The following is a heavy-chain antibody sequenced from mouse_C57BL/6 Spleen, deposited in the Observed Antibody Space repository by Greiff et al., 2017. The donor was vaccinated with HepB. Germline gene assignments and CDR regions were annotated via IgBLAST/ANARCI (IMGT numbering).Heavy chain of an antibody. V-gene: IGHV1-19*01. CDR3: ARKIYGSSHYYAMDY. D-gene: IGHD1-1*01. Sequence: VQLQQSGPVLVKPGASVKMSCKASGYTFTDYYMNWVKQSHGKSLEWIGVINPYNGGTSYNQKFKGKATLTVDKSSSTAYMELNSLTSEDSAVYYCARKIYGSSHYYAMDYWGQGTSVTVSS. CDR1: GYTFTDYY. CDR2: INPYNGGT. J-gene: IGHJ4*01.